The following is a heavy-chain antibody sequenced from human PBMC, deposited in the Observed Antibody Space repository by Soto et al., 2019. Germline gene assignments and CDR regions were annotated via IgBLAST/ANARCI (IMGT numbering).Heavy chain of an antibody. CDR1: GGSFSGYY. D-gene: IGHD3-10*01. CDR2: INHSGST. Sequence: QVQLQQWGAGLLKPSETLSLTCAVYGGSFSGYYWSWIRQPPGKGLEWIGEINHSGSTNYNPSLKTTVPISVDTSKNQFSLKLSSVTAADTAVYYCARGPGDYYYYGMDVWGQGTTVTVSS. V-gene: IGHV4-34*01. J-gene: IGHJ6*02. CDR3: ARGPGDYYYYGMDV.